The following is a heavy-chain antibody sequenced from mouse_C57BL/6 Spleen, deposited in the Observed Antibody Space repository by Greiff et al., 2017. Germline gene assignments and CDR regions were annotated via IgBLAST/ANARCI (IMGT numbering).Heavy chain of an antibody. V-gene: IGHV1-61*01. CDR2: IYPSDSET. CDR1: GYTFTSYW. J-gene: IGHJ3*01. D-gene: IGHD2-3*01. CDR3: ARGGWDSLFAY. Sequence: QVQLQQPGAELVRPGSSVKLSCKASGYTFTSYWMDWVKQRPGQGLEWIGNIYPSDSETHYNQKFKDKATLTVDKSSSTAYMQLSSLTSEDAAVYYGARGGWDSLFAYWGQGTLVTVSA.